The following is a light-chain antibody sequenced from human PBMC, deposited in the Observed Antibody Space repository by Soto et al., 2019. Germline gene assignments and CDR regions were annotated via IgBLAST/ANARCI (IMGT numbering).Light chain of an antibody. V-gene: IGKV1-5*01. J-gene: IGKJ1*01. CDR2: DAS. Sequence: DIQMTQSPSSLSASVRDRVTFTCRASQSISSYLNWYQQKPGKAPKLLIYDASSLESGVPSRFSGSGSGTEFTLTISSLQPDDFATYYCQQYNSYSTFGQGTKVDIK. CDR1: QSISSY. CDR3: QQYNSYST.